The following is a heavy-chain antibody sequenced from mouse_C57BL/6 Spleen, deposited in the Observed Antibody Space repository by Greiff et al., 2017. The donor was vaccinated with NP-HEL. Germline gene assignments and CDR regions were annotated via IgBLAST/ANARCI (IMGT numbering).Heavy chain of an antibody. CDR1: GYAFSSSW. Sequence: VQLQESGPELVKPGASVKISCKASGYAFSSSWMNWVKQRPGKGLEWIGRIYPGDGDTNYNGKFKGKATLTADKSSSTAYMQLSSLTSEDSAVYFCASPIYYDYSYYFDYWGQGTTLTVSS. CDR3: ASPIYYDYSYYFDY. D-gene: IGHD2-4*01. CDR2: IYPGDGDT. V-gene: IGHV1-82*01. J-gene: IGHJ2*01.